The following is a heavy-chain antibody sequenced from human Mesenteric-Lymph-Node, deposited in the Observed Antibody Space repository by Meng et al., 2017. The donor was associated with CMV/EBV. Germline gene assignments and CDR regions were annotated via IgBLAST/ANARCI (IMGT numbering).Heavy chain of an antibody. CDR2: IKEDGSER. J-gene: IGHJ4*02. CDR1: GFPFNNYW. CDR3: AKSISPSGSYAAMLEGYFDY. Sequence: GESLKISCAASGFPFNNYWLTWVRQAPGKGLEWVANIKEDGSERNYVDSVKGRFTISRNNARSSLFLQMNSLRAEDTALYYCAKSISPSGSYAAMLEGYFDYWGQGTLVTVSS. D-gene: IGHD5-18*01. V-gene: IGHV3-7*03.